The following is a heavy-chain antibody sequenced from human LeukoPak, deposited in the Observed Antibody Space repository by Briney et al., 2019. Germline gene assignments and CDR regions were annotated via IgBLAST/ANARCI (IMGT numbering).Heavy chain of an antibody. J-gene: IGHJ5*02. D-gene: IGHD6-13*01. Sequence: SETLSLTCAVYGGSFSGYYWSWIRQPPGKGLEWIGEINHSGSTNYNPSLKSRVTISVDTSKNQFSLKLSSVTAADTAVYYCARLKRGIGAAGTSLRGWFDPWGQGTLVTVSS. CDR2: INHSGST. CDR3: ARLKRGIGAAGTSLRGWFDP. CDR1: GGSFSGYY. V-gene: IGHV4-34*01.